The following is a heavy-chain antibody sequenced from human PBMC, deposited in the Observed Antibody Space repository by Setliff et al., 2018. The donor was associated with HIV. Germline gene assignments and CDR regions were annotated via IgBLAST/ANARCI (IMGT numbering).Heavy chain of an antibody. Sequence: SETLSLTCTVSGGSISSYYWSWIRQPPGKGLEWNGYIYYSGSTNYNPSLKSRVTISVDTSKNQFSLKLSSVTAADTAVYYCARGCGGDCYDAFDIWGQGTMVTVSS. CDR1: GGSISSYY. CDR3: ARGCGGDCYDAFDI. D-gene: IGHD2-21*02. V-gene: IGHV4-59*01. CDR2: IYYSGST. J-gene: IGHJ3*02.